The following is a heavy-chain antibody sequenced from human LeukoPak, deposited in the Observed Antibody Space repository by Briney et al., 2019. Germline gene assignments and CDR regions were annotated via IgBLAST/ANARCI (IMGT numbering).Heavy chain of an antibody. D-gene: IGHD1-26*01. Sequence: GGSLRLSCAASGFTFSSYGMHWVRQAPGKGLEWVAFIRYDGSNKYHTDSVKGRFTISRDNSKNTLYLQMNSLRAEDTAVYYCATLIVGATSSDYWGQGTLVTVSS. CDR2: IRYDGSNK. CDR3: ATLIVGATSSDY. J-gene: IGHJ4*02. V-gene: IGHV3-30*02. CDR1: GFTFSSYG.